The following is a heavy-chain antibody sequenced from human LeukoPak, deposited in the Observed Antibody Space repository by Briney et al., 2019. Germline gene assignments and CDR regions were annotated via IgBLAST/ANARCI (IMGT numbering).Heavy chain of an antibody. Sequence: SETLSLTCTVPGGSISSGSYYWSWIRQPAGKGLEWIGEINHSGSTNYNPSLKSRFTISVDTSNNQFSLKLSSVTAADTAVYYCARRTYGSGSYSRYWGQGTLVTVSS. D-gene: IGHD3-10*01. V-gene: IGHV4-61*10. CDR3: ARRTYGSGSYSRY. CDR2: INHSGST. J-gene: IGHJ4*02. CDR1: GGSISSGSYY.